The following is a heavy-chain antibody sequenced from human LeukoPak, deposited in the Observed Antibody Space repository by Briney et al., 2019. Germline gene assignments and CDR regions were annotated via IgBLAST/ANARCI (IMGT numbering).Heavy chain of an antibody. V-gene: IGHV5-51*01. CDR2: IYPGDSDT. J-gene: IGHJ3*02. CDR1: GSIFTSYW. D-gene: IGHD5-18*01. CDR3: ERCRGDTAMADAFDI. Sequence: GESLKIFWEGSGSIFTSYWIGWVRQLPGKGLGWMGIIYPGDSDTRYSPSFQGQVTIPADNSINSAYTEWSSRNASKAAKYYCERCRGDTAMADAFDIWGQGTMVTVSS.